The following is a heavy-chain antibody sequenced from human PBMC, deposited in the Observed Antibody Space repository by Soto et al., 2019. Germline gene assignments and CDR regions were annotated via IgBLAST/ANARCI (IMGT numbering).Heavy chain of an antibody. CDR3: ASHSGSSPEGRYHYGMDV. Sequence: QVQLVQSGAEVKKPGSSVKVSCKASGGTFSSYAISWVRQAPGQGLEWMGGIIPIFGTANYAQKFQGRVTIIAAESTSTAYMELSSLRSEDTAVYYCASHSGSSPEGRYHYGMDVWGQGTTVTVSS. V-gene: IGHV1-69*12. CDR2: IIPIFGTA. D-gene: IGHD1-26*01. CDR1: GGTFSSYA. J-gene: IGHJ6*02.